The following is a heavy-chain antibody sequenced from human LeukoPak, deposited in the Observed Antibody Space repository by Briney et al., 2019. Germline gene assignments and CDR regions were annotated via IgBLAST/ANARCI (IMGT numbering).Heavy chain of an antibody. D-gene: IGHD6-19*01. J-gene: IGHJ5*02. V-gene: IGHV4-30-4*01. CDR2: IYYSGST. CDR3: ARVLAVAGGHNWFDP. Sequence: SQTLSLTCTVSGGSISSGDYYWSWIRQPPGKGLEWIGYIYYSGSTYYYPSLKSRVTISVDTSKNQFSLKLSSVTAADTAVHYCARVLAVAGGHNWFDPWGQGTLVTVSS. CDR1: GGSISSGDYY.